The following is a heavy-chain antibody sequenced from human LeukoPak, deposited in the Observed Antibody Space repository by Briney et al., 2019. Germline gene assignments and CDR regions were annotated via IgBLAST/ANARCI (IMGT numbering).Heavy chain of an antibody. CDR1: GFSFSDTW. CDR2: IKEDGSVK. V-gene: IGHV3-7*01. Sequence: TGGSLRLSCAASGFSFSDTWMSWVRQAPGKGLEWAANIKEDGSVKYYVDSVKGRFTISRDNTKNSLYLQMNSLRVEDTAVYYCARDQNFQQWGQGTLVTVSS. J-gene: IGHJ1*01. CDR3: ARDQNFQQ.